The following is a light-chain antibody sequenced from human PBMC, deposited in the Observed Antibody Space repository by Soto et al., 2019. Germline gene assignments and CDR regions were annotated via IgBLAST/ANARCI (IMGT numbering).Light chain of an antibody. J-gene: IGKJ1*01. CDR3: QQYDSFST. CDR1: QDIAIY. V-gene: IGKV1-13*02. CDR2: DAS. Sequence: AIQLTQSPSSLSASVVDRVTITCRASQDIAIYLAWYQQKPGKAPKLLMFDASTLASGVPLRFSGSVSETGFTLTISSLQPDDFATYYCQQYDSFSTFGQGTKVDIK.